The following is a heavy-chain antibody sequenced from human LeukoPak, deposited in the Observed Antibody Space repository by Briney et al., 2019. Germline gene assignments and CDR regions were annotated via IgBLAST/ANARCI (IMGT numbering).Heavy chain of an antibody. CDR2: IYTSGST. J-gene: IGHJ5*02. CDR1: GGSISSYY. Sequence: SETLSLTGTVSGGSISSYYWSWIRQPAGKGLEWIGRIYTSGSTNYNPSLKSGVTMSVDTSKNQFSLKLSSVTAADTAVYYCAGALPDYYDSSGYDNWFDPWGQGTLVTVSS. D-gene: IGHD3-22*01. CDR3: AGALPDYYDSSGYDNWFDP. V-gene: IGHV4-4*07.